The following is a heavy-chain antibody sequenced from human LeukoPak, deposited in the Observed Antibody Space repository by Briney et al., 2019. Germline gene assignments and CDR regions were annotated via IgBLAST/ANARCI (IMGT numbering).Heavy chain of an antibody. J-gene: IGHJ6*02. CDR1: GFTFSSYA. CDR2: ISYDGSNK. CDR3: ARAQGYFDWLLPYYYYYGMDV. D-gene: IGHD3-9*01. Sequence: GGSLRLSCAASGFTFSSYAMHWVRQAPGKGLEWVAVISYDGSNKYYADSVKGRFTISRDNSKNTLYLQMNSLRAEDTAVYYCARAQGYFDWLLPYYYYYGMDVWGQGTTVTVSS. V-gene: IGHV3-30-3*01.